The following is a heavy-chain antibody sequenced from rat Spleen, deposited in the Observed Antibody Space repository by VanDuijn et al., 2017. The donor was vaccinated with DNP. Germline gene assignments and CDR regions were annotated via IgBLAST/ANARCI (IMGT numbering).Heavy chain of an antibody. V-gene: IGHV5-22*01. Sequence: EVQLVESGGGLVQPGRSLKLSCAASGFTFSDYYMAWVRQAPTRGLELVAYISYDGGSTNYGDSVKGRFTISRDIAKSTLYLQMNSLRAEDMATYYCARGGLYYFDYWGQGVMVTVSS. CDR3: ARGGLYYFDY. J-gene: IGHJ2*01. CDR1: GFTFSDYY. CDR2: ISYDGGST. D-gene: IGHD4-6*01.